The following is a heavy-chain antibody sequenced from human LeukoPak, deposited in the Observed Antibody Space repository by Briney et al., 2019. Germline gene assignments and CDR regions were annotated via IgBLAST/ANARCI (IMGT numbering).Heavy chain of an antibody. V-gene: IGHV4-38-2*02. CDR2: IQHSGRT. Sequence: PSETLSLTCTVSGYSISSDYYWGWIRQPPGKGLEWIGSIQHSGRTYYNPSLKSRVTISVDTSKNQFSLKLSSVTAADTAVYYCARGFKRMWLLLRGWFDPWGQGTLVTVSS. CDR1: GYSISSDYY. D-gene: IGHD3-22*01. CDR3: ARGFKRMWLLLRGWFDP. J-gene: IGHJ5*02.